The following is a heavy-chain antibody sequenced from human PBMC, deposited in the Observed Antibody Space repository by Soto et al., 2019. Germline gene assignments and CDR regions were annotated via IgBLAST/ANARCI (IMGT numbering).Heavy chain of an antibody. Sequence: QVQLQQWGAGLLKPSETLSLTCAVYGGSFSGYYWSWIRQPPGKGLEWIGEINHSGSTNYNPSLKSRVTIPVDTSKNQFSLKLSSVTAADTAVYYCARYSSSWYPFDYWGQGTLVTVSS. V-gene: IGHV4-34*01. CDR1: GGSFSGYY. CDR3: ARYSSSWYPFDY. CDR2: INHSGST. J-gene: IGHJ4*02. D-gene: IGHD6-13*01.